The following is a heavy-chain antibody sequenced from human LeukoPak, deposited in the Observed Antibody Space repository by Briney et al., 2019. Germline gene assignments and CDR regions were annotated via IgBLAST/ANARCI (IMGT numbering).Heavy chain of an antibody. CDR3: ARGGTGDDWLFP. V-gene: IGHV1-8*01. Sequence: ASVKVSRKASGDTFTSYDINWVRQATGQGLEWMGWMNPNSGNTGYAQKFQGRVTMTRNTSISTAYMELSSLRSEDTAVYYCARGGTGDDWLFPWGRGTLVTVSS. CDR2: MNPNSGNT. CDR1: GDTFTSYD. D-gene: IGHD3-9*01. J-gene: IGHJ5*02.